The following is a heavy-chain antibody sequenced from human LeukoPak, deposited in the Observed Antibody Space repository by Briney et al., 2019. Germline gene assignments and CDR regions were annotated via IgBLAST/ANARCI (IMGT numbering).Heavy chain of an antibody. V-gene: IGHV3-48*03. J-gene: IGHJ4*02. D-gene: IGHD6-19*01. CDR3: ARVKGSGWYAVDY. CDR2: ISSSGSTI. CDR1: GFTFSSYE. Sequence: GGSLRLSCAASGFTFSSYEMNWVRQAPGEGLEWVSYISSSGSTIYYADSVKGRFTISRDNAKDSLYLQMDSLRAEDTAVYYCARVKGSGWYAVDYWGQGTLVTVSS.